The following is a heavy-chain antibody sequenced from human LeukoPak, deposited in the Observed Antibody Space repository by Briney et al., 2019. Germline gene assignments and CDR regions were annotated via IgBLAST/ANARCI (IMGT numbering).Heavy chain of an antibody. CDR2: INPNIPNTDDT. Sequence: GASVKVSCKASGYTFIDYYIHWLRQAPGQGLEWMGRINPNIPNTDDTDYAQNFQGRVTMTRDTSISTAFMELSRLTSDDTAVYYCARDLPSTSNWELDYWGQGNLVTVSS. V-gene: IGHV1-2*06. J-gene: IGHJ4*02. CDR3: ARDLPSTSNWELDY. CDR1: GYTFIDYY. D-gene: IGHD7-27*01.